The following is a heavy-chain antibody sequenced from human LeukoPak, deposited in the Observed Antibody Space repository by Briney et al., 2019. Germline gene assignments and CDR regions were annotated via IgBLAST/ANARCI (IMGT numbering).Heavy chain of an antibody. CDR2: INWNGGST. V-gene: IGHV3-20*04. Sequence: GGSLRLPCAASGFSFDDYGMSWVRQAPGKGLEWVSGINWNGGSTGYADSVKGRFTISRDNAKNSLSLQMNSLRVEDTALYYCARGGISIFGVVIYMDVRGKGTTVTVSS. CDR3: ARGGISIFGVVIYMDV. J-gene: IGHJ6*03. CDR1: GFSFDDYG. D-gene: IGHD3-3*01.